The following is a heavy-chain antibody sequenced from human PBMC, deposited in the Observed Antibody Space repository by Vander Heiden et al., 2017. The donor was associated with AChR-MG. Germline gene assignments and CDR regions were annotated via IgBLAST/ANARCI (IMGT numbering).Heavy chain of an antibody. CDR3: ARDGNLPVYYYGSGSYWFDP. CDR1: GYSISSGYY. J-gene: IGHJ5*02. V-gene: IGHV4-38-2*02. Sequence: QVQLQESGPGLVKPSETLSLTCAVSGYSISSGYYWGWIRQPPGKGLEWIGSIDHSGSTYYNPSIKRRVTIAVDTSKNQFSLKRSSVTAADTAVYYCARDGNLPVYYYGSGSYWFDPWGQGTLVTVSS. D-gene: IGHD3-10*01. CDR2: IDHSGST.